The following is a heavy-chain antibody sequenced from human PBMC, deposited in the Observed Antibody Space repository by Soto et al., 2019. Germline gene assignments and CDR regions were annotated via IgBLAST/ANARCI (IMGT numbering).Heavy chain of an antibody. Sequence: EVQLVESGGGLVQPGGSLRLSCAASGFTFSSYWMSWVRQAPGKGLEWVANIKQDGSEKYYVDSVKGRFTISRDNAKNSLYLQMNSLRADDTAVYYCARDSYYDILTGQVPYYYYGMDVWGQGTTVTVSS. D-gene: IGHD3-9*01. CDR1: GFTFSSYW. V-gene: IGHV3-7*05. CDR3: ARDSYYDILTGQVPYYYYGMDV. J-gene: IGHJ6*02. CDR2: IKQDGSEK.